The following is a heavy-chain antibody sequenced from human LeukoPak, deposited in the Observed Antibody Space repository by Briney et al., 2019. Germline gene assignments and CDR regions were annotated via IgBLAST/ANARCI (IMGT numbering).Heavy chain of an antibody. CDR2: IDKSASAI. CDR1: GFSFSTCG. J-gene: IGHJ2*01. Sequence: GGSLRLSRAASGFSFSTCGMNWVRQAPGKGLEWVSYIDKSASAIYYADSVKGRFAISRDNSKNTVYLQMNSLRAEDTAVYYCARYGSGKNDWYFDLWGRGTLVTVSS. V-gene: IGHV3-48*03. D-gene: IGHD3-10*01. CDR3: ARYGSGKNDWYFDL.